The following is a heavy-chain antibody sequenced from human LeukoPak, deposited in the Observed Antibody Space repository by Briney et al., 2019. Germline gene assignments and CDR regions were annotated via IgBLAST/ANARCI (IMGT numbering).Heavy chain of an antibody. CDR2: IYYSGST. Sequence: SETLSLTCTVSGGSISSSSYYWGWIRQPPGKGLEWIGSIYYSGSTYYNPSFKSRVTISVDTSKNQFSLKLSSVTAADTAVYYCARSEDTAMVIDAFDIWGQGTMVTVSS. D-gene: IGHD5-18*01. CDR3: ARSEDTAMVIDAFDI. CDR1: GGSISSSSYY. J-gene: IGHJ3*02. V-gene: IGHV4-39*07.